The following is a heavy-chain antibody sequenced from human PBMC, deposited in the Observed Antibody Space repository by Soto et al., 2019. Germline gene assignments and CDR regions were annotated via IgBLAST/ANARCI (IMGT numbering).Heavy chain of an antibody. CDR1: GGTFSSYA. J-gene: IGHJ4*02. D-gene: IGHD3-3*01. CDR3: ARDLGNQVLRFLEWLFH. CDR2: IIPIFGTA. Sequence: GASVKVSCKASGGTFSSYAISWVRQAPGQGLEWMGGIIPIFGTANYAQKFQGRVTITADESTSTAYMELSSLRSEDTAVYYCARDLGNQVLRFLEWLFHWGQGTLVTVSS. V-gene: IGHV1-69*13.